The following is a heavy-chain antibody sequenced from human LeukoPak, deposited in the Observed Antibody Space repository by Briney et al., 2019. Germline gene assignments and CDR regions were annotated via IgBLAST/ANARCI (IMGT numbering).Heavy chain of an antibody. CDR2: IYTSGST. J-gene: IGHJ6*03. Sequence: SETLSLTCTVSGGSISSYYWSWIRQPAGKGLEWIGRIYTSGSTNYNPSLKSRVTTSVDTSKNQFSLKLSSVTAADTAVYYCARDVVVVVPAAHYYYYYMDVWGKGTTVTVSS. CDR3: ARDVVVVVPAAHYYYYYMDV. CDR1: GGSISSYY. D-gene: IGHD2-2*01. V-gene: IGHV4-4*07.